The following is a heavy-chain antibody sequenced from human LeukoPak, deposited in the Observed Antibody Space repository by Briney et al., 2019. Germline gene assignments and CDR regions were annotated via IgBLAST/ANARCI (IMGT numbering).Heavy chain of an antibody. CDR2: IYHSGST. Sequence: SETLSLTCTVSGGSISTYYWNWVRQPPGKRLEWIGYIYHSGSTNYNPSLQSRVTISVDTSKNQFSLNLNSVTAADTAVYYCARGGAARLHFQNWGQGTLVTVSS. CDR1: GGSISTYY. CDR3: ARGGAARLHFQN. J-gene: IGHJ1*01. V-gene: IGHV4-59*01. D-gene: IGHD6-6*01.